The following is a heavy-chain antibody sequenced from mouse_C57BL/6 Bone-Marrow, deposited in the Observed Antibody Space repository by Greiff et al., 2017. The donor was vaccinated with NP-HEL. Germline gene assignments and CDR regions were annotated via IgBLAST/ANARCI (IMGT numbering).Heavy chain of an antibody. D-gene: IGHD4-1*01. Sequence: EVQVVESGPGLVKPSQSLSLTCSVTGYSITSGYYWNWIRQFPGNKLEWMGYISYDGSNNYNPSLKNRISITRDTSKNQFFLKLNSVTTEDTATYYCARGGLGYFDYWGQGTTLTVSS. V-gene: IGHV3-6*01. CDR3: ARGGLGYFDY. J-gene: IGHJ2*01. CDR1: GYSITSGYY. CDR2: ISYDGSN.